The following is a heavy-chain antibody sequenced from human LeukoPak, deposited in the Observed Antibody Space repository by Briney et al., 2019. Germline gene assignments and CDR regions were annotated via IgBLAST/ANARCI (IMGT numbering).Heavy chain of an antibody. CDR2: ISGSGGST. CDR3: VRWEVVLVAAASSLDF. V-gene: IGHV3-23*01. Sequence: SGGSLRLSCAASGFTFSGYAMSWVRQAPGKGLEWVSAISGSGGSTYYADSVKGRFTISRDNSKNTLYLQMNSLRAEDTAVYYCVRWEVVLVAAASSLDFWGQGTLVTVSS. J-gene: IGHJ4*02. D-gene: IGHD2-15*01. CDR1: GFTFSGYA.